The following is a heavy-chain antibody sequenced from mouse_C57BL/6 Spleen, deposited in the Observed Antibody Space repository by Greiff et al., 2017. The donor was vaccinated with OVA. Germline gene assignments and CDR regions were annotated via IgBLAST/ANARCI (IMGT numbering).Heavy chain of an antibody. CDR1: GYTFTSYW. CDR3: ARAAYDYAGAMDY. V-gene: IGHV1-61*01. D-gene: IGHD2-4*01. CDR2: IYPSDSET. Sequence: QVQLQQPGAELVRPGSSVKLSCKASGYTFTSYWMDWVKQRPGQGLEWIGNIYPSDSETHYNQKFKDKATLTVDKSSSTAYMQLSSLTSEDSAVYYCARAAYDYAGAMDYWGQGTSVTVSS. J-gene: IGHJ4*01.